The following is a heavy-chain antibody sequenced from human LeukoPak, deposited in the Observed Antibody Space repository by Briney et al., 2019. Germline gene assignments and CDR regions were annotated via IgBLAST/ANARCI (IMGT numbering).Heavy chain of an antibody. V-gene: IGHV4-4*07. CDR1: GGSISSYY. J-gene: IGHJ4*02. Sequence: SETLSLACTVSGGSISSYYWSWIRQPAGKGLEWIGRIYTSGSTNYNPSLKNRVTISVDTSKNQFSLKLSSVTAADTAVYYCARGWFGESTTIMFDYWGQGTLVTVSS. CDR3: ARGWFGESTTIMFDY. D-gene: IGHD3-10*01. CDR2: IYTSGST.